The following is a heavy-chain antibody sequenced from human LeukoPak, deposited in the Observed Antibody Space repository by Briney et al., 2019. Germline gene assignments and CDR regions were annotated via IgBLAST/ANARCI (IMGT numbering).Heavy chain of an antibody. CDR2: ISAYNGNT. Sequence: ASVKVSCKASGYTFTRYVISWVRQAPGQGLEWMGWISAYNGNTNYAQKLQGRVTMTTDTSTSTAYMELRSLRSDDTAVYYCARESSGWYYYYMDVWGKGTTVTVSS. CDR1: GYTFTRYV. J-gene: IGHJ6*03. D-gene: IGHD6-19*01. CDR3: ARESSGWYYYYMDV. V-gene: IGHV1-18*01.